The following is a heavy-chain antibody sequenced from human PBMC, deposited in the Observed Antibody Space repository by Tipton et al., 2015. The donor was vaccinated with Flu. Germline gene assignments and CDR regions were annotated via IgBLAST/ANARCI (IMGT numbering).Heavy chain of an antibody. CDR1: GGSISNDY. Sequence: TLSLTCTVSGGSISNDYWSWIRQPPGKGLEWMGNIYYSGSTNYNPSLKSRVTISVDTSKNQFSPKLSSVTAADTAVYYCARDLGRPHSTRGNYYYGMDVWGQGTTVTVSS. V-gene: IGHV4-59*01. CDR2: IYYSGST. CDR3: ARDLGRPHSTRGNYYYGMDV. J-gene: IGHJ6*02. D-gene: IGHD2-2*01.